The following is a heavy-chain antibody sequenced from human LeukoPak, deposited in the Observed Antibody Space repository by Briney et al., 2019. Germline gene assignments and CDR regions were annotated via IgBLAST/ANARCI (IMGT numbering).Heavy chain of an antibody. J-gene: IGHJ3*02. Sequence: GASVKVSCKASGYTFTSYYMHWVRQAPGQGLEWMAIINPSGGSTSYAQKFQGRVTMTRDTSTSTVYMELSSLRSEDTAVYYCARDRGYYYGGDDAFDIWGQGTMVTVSS. D-gene: IGHD3-22*01. V-gene: IGHV1-46*01. CDR2: INPSGGST. CDR3: ARDRGYYYGGDDAFDI. CDR1: GYTFTSYY.